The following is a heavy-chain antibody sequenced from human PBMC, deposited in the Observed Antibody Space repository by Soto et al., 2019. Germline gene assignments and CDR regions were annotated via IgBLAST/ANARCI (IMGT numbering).Heavy chain of an antibody. Sequence: GGSLRLSCAASGFTFSSYAMSWVRQAPGKGLEWVSAISGSGGSTYYADSVKGRFTISRDNSKNTLYLQMNSLRAEDTAVYYCAKGQSADYYYYYMDVWGKGTTVTVSS. CDR3: AKGQSADYYYYYMDV. CDR1: GFTFSSYA. CDR2: ISGSGGST. J-gene: IGHJ6*03. V-gene: IGHV3-23*01.